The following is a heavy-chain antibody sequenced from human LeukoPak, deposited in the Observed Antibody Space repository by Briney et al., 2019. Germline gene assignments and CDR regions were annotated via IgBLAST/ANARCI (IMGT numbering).Heavy chain of an antibody. D-gene: IGHD3-10*01. J-gene: IGHJ4*02. Sequence: KPTETLSLTCTVSGGSISGYYWSWIRQTPGRGLEWIGYIHSGSTNYNPSLKSRVTISADTSKNQVSLTLSSVTAADTAVYYCARHPELYFFDYWGQGTLATVSS. CDR1: GGSISGYY. CDR2: IHSGST. CDR3: ARHPELYFFDY. V-gene: IGHV4-59*08.